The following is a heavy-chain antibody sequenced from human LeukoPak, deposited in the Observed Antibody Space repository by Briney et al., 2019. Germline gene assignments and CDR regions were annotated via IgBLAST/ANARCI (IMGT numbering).Heavy chain of an antibody. J-gene: IGHJ4*02. CDR1: GFTFSSYA. CDR3: ASLPDETPSGLFDY. CDR2: ISGSGGST. V-gene: IGHV3-23*01. Sequence: GGSLRLSRAASGFTFSSYAMSWVRQAPGKGLEWVSAISGSGGSTYYADSVKGRFTISRDNSKSTLYLQMNSLRAEDTAVYYCASLPDETPSGLFDYWGQGTLVTVSS.